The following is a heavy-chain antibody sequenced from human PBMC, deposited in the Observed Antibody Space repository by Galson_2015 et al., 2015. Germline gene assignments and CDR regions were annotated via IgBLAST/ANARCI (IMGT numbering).Heavy chain of an antibody. D-gene: IGHD3-3*01. CDR1: GFSLNTVGVT. V-gene: IGHV2-5*01. CDR2: IYWNDEE. J-gene: IGHJ4*02. Sequence: PALVNPTPTLTLTCTFSGFSLNTVGVTVGWIRQSPGKALEWLGLIYWNDEERYSPSLRSRLTITKDTSKNQVVLTMTNVGPVDTATYYCARRTMSYSFDYWGQGTLVTVSS. CDR3: ARRTMSYSFDY.